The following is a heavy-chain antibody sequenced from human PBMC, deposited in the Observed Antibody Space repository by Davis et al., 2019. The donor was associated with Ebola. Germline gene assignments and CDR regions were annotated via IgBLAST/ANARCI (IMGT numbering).Heavy chain of an antibody. Sequence: GESLKISCNGSGYSFTNYWIGWVRQMPGKGLEWMGIIYPGDSETRYSPSFQGLVTMSVDKSISTAYLHWSSLKASDTAMYYCARQRGLGLPFGAFDIWGQGTMVTVSS. CDR2: IYPGDSET. V-gene: IGHV5-51*01. CDR1: GYSFTNYW. CDR3: ARQRGLGLPFGAFDI. D-gene: IGHD1-26*01. J-gene: IGHJ3*02.